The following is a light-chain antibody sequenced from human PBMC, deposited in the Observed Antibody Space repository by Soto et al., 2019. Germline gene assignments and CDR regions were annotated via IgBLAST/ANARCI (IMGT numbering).Light chain of an antibody. CDR2: DVT. CDR1: SSDVGGYDY. J-gene: IGLJ2*01. V-gene: IGLV2-14*03. CDR3: SSYTPNNPVV. Sequence: QSVLTQPASVSGSPGQSITISCTGTSSDVGGYDYVSWYQQHPGKDPKGLIYDVTNRPSGVSIRFSGSKSGNTASLTISGHQAEADARYYCSSYTPNNPVVFGGGTKLPVL.